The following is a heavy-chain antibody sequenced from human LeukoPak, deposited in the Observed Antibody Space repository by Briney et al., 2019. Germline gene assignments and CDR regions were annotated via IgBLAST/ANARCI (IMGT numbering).Heavy chain of an antibody. Sequence: GESLKISCKTSGYSFTNYWIAWVRQMPGKGLEWMGIIYPGDSDTKYSPSFQGQVTISADKSITTAYLQWSSLKASDTAMYYCARRRTSCSGGSCYSKYLDYWGQGSLVTVSS. V-gene: IGHV5-51*01. J-gene: IGHJ4*02. D-gene: IGHD2-15*01. CDR2: IYPGDSDT. CDR3: ARRRTSCSGGSCYSKYLDY. CDR1: GYSFTNYW.